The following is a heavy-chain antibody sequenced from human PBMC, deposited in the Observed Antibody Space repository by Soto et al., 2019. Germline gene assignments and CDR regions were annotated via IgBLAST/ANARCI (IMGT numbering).Heavy chain of an antibody. CDR1: GFTFSSYA. CDR2: ISGSGGST. V-gene: IGHV3-23*01. Sequence: EVQLLESGGGLVQPGGSLRLSCAASGFTFSSYAMSWVRQAPGKGLEWVSAISGSGGSTYYADSVKGRFTISRDNSKNTLYLQMNSLRAEDTAVYYCAKDRYCSGGSCLHNWFDPWGQGTLVTVSS. CDR3: AKDRYCSGGSCLHNWFDP. D-gene: IGHD2-15*01. J-gene: IGHJ5*02.